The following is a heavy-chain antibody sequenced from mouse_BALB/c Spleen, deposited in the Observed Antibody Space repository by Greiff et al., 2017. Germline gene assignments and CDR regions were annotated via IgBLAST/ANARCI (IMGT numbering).Heavy chain of an antibody. Sequence: VQLQQSGAELAKPGASVKMSCKASGYTFTSYWMHWVKQRPGQGLEWIGYINPSTGYTEYNQKFKDKATLTADKSSSTAYMQLSSLTSEDSAVYYCAADSSGTGWLAYWGQGTLVTVSA. CDR2: INPSTGYT. J-gene: IGHJ3*01. D-gene: IGHD3-2*01. V-gene: IGHV1-7*01. CDR3: AADSSGTGWLAY. CDR1: GYTFTSYW.